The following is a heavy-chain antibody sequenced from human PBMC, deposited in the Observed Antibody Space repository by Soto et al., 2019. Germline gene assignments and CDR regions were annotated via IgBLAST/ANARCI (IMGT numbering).Heavy chain of an antibody. Sequence: QVQLVESGGGVLQPGRSLRLSCAASGFTFRSYHMHWVRQAPGKGLEWVASISYDENNKYYTDSVKGRFTISRDNSKNTLYLQMNSLRDEDTAVYYCARAMDAAMASKDNWFDPWGQGTLVTVSS. J-gene: IGHJ5*02. CDR2: ISYDENNK. V-gene: IGHV3-30-3*01. CDR3: ARAMDAAMASKDNWFDP. D-gene: IGHD5-18*01. CDR1: GFTFRSYH.